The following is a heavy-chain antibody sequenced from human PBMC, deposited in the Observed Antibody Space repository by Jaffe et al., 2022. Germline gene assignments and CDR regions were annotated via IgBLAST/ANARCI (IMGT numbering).Heavy chain of an antibody. CDR3: AREKRLSSIAARRGYNWFDP. V-gene: IGHV4-34*01. D-gene: IGHD6-6*01. J-gene: IGHJ5*02. Sequence: QVQLQQWGAGLLKPSETLSLTCAVYGGSFSGYYWSWIRQPPGKGLEWIGEINHSGSTNYNPSLKSRVTISVDTSKNQFSLKLSSVTAADTAVYYCAREKRLSSIAARRGYNWFDPWGQGTLVTVSS. CDR2: INHSGST. CDR1: GGSFSGYY.